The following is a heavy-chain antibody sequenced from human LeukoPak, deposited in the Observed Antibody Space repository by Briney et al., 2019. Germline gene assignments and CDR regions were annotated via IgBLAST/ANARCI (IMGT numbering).Heavy chain of an antibody. CDR3: ARVDGRGATDDALDI. D-gene: IGHD5-12*01. CDR1: GFTLSTYT. Sequence: PGGSLRLSCAASGFTLSTYTMNWVRQAPGKGLQWFSYISSSSSTIYYADSVKGRFTISRDNAKNSPYLQMNSLRDEDTAVYYCARVDGRGATDDALDIWGQGTMVTVSS. V-gene: IGHV3-48*02. J-gene: IGHJ3*02. CDR2: ISSSSSTI.